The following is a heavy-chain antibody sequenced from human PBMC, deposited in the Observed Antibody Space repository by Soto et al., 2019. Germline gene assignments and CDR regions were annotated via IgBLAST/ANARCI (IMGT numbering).Heavy chain of an antibody. CDR3: ARGIWELLRPPWFDP. Sequence: SETLSLTCTVSGGSISSYYWSWIRQPPGKGLEWIGYIYYSGSTNYNPSLKSRVTISVDTSKNQFSLKLSSVTAADTAVYYCARGIWELLRPPWFDPWGQGTLVTVSS. CDR2: IYYSGST. D-gene: IGHD1-26*01. J-gene: IGHJ5*02. V-gene: IGHV4-59*01. CDR1: GGSISSYY.